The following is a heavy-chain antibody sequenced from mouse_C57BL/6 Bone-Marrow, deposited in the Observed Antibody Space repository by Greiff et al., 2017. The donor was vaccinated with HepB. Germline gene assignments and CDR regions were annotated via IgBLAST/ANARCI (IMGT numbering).Heavy chain of an antibody. J-gene: IGHJ4*01. V-gene: IGHV2-6-1*01. Sequence: QVQLQQSGPGLVAPSQSLSITCTVSGFSLTSYGVHWVRQPPGKGLEWLVVIWSDGSTTYNSALKSRLSISKDNSKSQVFLKMNSLQTDDTAMYYCARHVGITTAFMDYWGQGTSVTVSS. CDR1: GFSLTSYG. CDR2: IWSDGST. CDR3: ARHVGITTAFMDY. D-gene: IGHD1-2*01.